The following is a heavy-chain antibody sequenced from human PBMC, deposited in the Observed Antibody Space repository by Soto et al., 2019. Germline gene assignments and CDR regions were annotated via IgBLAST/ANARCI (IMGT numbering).Heavy chain of an antibody. Sequence: SVTVSCKPSGGTFSRYAISWVRQAPGQGLEWMGGIVPIVDTSTYAQKFQGRVTITADESTSTVYMELSSLRSDDTAVYYCVRVVAIPGYPDNWGQGTLVTVSS. D-gene: IGHD5-12*01. J-gene: IGHJ4*02. V-gene: IGHV1-69*13. CDR2: IVPIVDTS. CDR3: VRVVAIPGYPDN. CDR1: GGTFSRYA.